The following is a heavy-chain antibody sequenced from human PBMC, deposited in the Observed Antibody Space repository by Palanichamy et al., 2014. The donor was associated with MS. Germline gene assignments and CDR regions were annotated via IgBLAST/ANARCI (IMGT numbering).Heavy chain of an antibody. CDR1: GFTFSSYG. CDR3: ASLYDSSGRDPIGP. Sequence: RLSCAASGFTFSSYGMHWVRQAPGKGLEWVAVIWYDGSNKYYADSVKGRFTISRDNSKNTLYLQMNSLRAEDTAVYYCASLYDSSGRDPIGPWGQGTLVTVSS. D-gene: IGHD3-22*01. V-gene: IGHV3-33*01. J-gene: IGHJ5*02. CDR2: IWYDGSNK.